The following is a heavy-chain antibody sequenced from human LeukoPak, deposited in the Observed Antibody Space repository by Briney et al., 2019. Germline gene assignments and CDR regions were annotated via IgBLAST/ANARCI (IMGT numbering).Heavy chain of an antibody. CDR2: INAGNGDT. J-gene: IGHJ4*02. V-gene: IGHV1-3*01. D-gene: IGHD5-12*01. Sequence: ASVKVSCKASGYTFSSNAMHWVRQAPGQRLEWMGWINAGNGDTKYSQKFQGRVTITRDTSASTAYMELSSLRSEDTAVYYCARERDSGYDVFDYWDQGTLVTVSS. CDR1: GYTFSSNA. CDR3: ARERDSGYDVFDY.